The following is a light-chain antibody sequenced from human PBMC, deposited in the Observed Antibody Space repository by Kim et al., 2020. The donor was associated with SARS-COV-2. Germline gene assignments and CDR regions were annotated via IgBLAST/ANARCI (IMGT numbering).Light chain of an antibody. CDR3: QQYNSYSRT. V-gene: IGKV1-5*01. CDR2: DAS. CDR1: QSISTW. J-gene: IGKJ1*01. Sequence: DIQMTQSPSTLSASVGDRVTITCRASQSISTWLAWYQQKPGKVPKLLISDASSLKSGVPSRFSGSGSGTEFTLTISSLQPDDFATYYCQQYNSYSRTFGQGTKVEIK.